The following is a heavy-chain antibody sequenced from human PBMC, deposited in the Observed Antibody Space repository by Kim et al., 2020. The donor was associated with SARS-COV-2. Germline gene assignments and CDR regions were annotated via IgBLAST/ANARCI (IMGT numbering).Heavy chain of an antibody. D-gene: IGHD2-21*01. Sequence: AESVKGRFTIAGDNGKNTGYLKMNSLTSEDTGVYYCARDRGIVSHDWYFDLWGRGTLVTVSS. CDR3: ARDRGIVSHDWYFDL. J-gene: IGHJ2*01. V-gene: IGHV3-74*01.